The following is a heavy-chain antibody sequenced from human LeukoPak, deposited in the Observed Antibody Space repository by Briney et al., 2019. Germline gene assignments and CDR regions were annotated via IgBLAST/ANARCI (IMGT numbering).Heavy chain of an antibody. Sequence: ASVKVSCKASGGTFSSYAISWVRQAPGQGLEWMGWISAYNGNTNYAQKLQGRVTMTTDTSTSTAYMELRSLRSDDTAVYYCARDADYYDSSGYPPIDYWGQGTLVTVSS. D-gene: IGHD3-22*01. CDR2: ISAYNGNT. V-gene: IGHV1-18*01. CDR1: GGTFSSYA. CDR3: ARDADYYDSSGYPPIDY. J-gene: IGHJ4*02.